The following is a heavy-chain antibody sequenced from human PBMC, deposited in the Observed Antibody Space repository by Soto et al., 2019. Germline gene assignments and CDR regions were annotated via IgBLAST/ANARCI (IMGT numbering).Heavy chain of an antibody. V-gene: IGHV3-30*18. CDR3: AKGLSGSYSPPWFDP. D-gene: IGHD1-26*01. CDR2: ISYDGSNK. CDR1: GFTFSSYG. Sequence: VGSLRLSCAASGFTFSSYGMHWVRQAPGKGLEWVAVISYDGSNKYYADSVKGRFTISRDNSKNTLYLQMNSLRAEDTAVYYCAKGLSGSYSPPWFDPWGQGTLVTVSS. J-gene: IGHJ5*02.